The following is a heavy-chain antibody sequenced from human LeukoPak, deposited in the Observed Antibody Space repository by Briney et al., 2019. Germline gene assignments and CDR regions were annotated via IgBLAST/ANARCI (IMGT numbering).Heavy chain of an antibody. CDR1: GASISIYY. J-gene: IGHJ3*02. CDR2: IYYSGST. D-gene: IGHD3-22*01. Sequence: SETLSLTCTVAGASISIYYWSWIRQPPGKGLEWIGYIYYSGSTNYNPSRRSRVTISVDTSKNQFSLKLSSVTAADTDVYYCARDPAYYYDSSGYQDAFDIWGQGTMVTVSS. V-gene: IGHV4-59*01. CDR3: ARDPAYYYDSSGYQDAFDI.